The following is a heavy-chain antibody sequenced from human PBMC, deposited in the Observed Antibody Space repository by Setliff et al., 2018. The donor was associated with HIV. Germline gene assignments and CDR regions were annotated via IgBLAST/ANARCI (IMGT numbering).Heavy chain of an antibody. D-gene: IGHD5-18*01. Sequence: ASVKVSCKASGYRFTSYHISWVRQAPGQGLEWLGRISAANGQTDYGHNYQGRLSMTTDSSTTTAYMELASLRIDDTAVYYCARDVAYTGYNSDSWGQGTLVTVSS. J-gene: IGHJ5*01. V-gene: IGHV1-18*01. CDR3: ARDVAYTGYNSDS. CDR1: GYRFTSYH. CDR2: ISAANGQT.